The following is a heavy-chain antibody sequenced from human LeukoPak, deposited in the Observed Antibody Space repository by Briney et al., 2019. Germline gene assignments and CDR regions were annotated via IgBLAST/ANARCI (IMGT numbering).Heavy chain of an antibody. CDR2: IRGSGGGT. CDR1: GFTFSNYG. CDR3: VKARMPHCGTDCLES. V-gene: IGHV3-23*01. Sequence: GESLRLPCAASGFTFSNYGMSWVRQAPGKGLEWVSVIRGSGGGTYYADSVKGRFTISRDNSKNTVYLQMNSLRAEDTAVYYCVKARMPHCGTDCLESWGQGTLVTVSS. D-gene: IGHD2-21*02. J-gene: IGHJ4*02.